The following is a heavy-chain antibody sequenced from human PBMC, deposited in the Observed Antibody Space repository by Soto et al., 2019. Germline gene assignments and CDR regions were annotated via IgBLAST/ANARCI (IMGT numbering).Heavy chain of an antibody. D-gene: IGHD6-25*01. CDR3: ARGQSSDYYGAFDI. CDR1: GFTFSSYA. J-gene: IGHJ3*02. CDR2: ISSNGDST. Sequence: GGSLRLSCAASGFTFSSYAMNWVRQAPGKGLEYVSAISSNGDSTYYANSVKGRFTISRDNFKDTLYLQMGSLRAEDMAVYFCARGQSSDYYGAFDIWGQGTMVTVSS. V-gene: IGHV3-64*01.